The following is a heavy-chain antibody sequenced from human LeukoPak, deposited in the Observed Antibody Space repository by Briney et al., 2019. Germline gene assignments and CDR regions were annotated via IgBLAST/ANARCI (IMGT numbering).Heavy chain of an antibody. CDR3: AVDYGDYEYFQH. CDR2: ISSSSSYI. CDR1: GFTFSSYS. Sequence: GGSLRLSCAASGFTFSSYSMNWVRQAPGKGLEWVSSISSSSSYIYYADSVKGRLTISRDNAKNSLYLQMNSLRAEDTAVYYCAVDYGDYEYFQHWGQGTLVTVSS. D-gene: IGHD4-17*01. V-gene: IGHV3-21*01. J-gene: IGHJ1*01.